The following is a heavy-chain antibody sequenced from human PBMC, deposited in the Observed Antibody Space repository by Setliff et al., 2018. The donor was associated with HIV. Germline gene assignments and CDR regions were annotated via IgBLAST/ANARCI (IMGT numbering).Heavy chain of an antibody. CDR3: ARGDYRIIAAAGSGWFDP. J-gene: IGHJ5*02. CDR2: MYYRGST. D-gene: IGHD6-13*01. Sequence: PSETLSLTCTVSGGSISRSSYYWGWIRQPPGKGLEWIGSMYYRGSTYYNPSLKSRVSISADTSNNQLSLNLKYVTAADTATYYCARGDYRIIAAAGSGWFDPWGQGTLVTRLL. V-gene: IGHV4-39*01. CDR1: GGSISRSSYY.